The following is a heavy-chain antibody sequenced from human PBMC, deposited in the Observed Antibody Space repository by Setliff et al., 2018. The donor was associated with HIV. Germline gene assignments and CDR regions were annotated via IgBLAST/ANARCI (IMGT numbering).Heavy chain of an antibody. CDR1: GDSISTDY. V-gene: IGHV4-59*08. CDR3: SRHSPSDY. Sequence: SETLSLTCTVSGDSISTDYWTWIRQPPGKGLEWIGYIYNSASTSYNPSRKSRVTISVDTSKNQFALKSISVTAADTAVYYCSRHSPSDYWGQGTLVTVSS. CDR2: IYNSAST. J-gene: IGHJ4*02.